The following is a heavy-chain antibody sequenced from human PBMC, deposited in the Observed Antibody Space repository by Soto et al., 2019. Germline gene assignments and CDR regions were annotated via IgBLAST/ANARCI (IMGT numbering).Heavy chain of an antibody. Sequence: ASVKVSCKASGYTFTGYYIHWVRQAPGQRLEWMGYINPNSGGPNYAQKFQGRVTMTRDTSISTVYMELSSLRSEDTAVYYCAKGEYYYDSSGYYIWAAFDYWGQGTLVTVSS. J-gene: IGHJ4*02. CDR1: GYTFTGYY. V-gene: IGHV1-2*02. CDR3: AKGEYYYDSSGYYIWAAFDY. CDR2: INPNSGGP. D-gene: IGHD3-22*01.